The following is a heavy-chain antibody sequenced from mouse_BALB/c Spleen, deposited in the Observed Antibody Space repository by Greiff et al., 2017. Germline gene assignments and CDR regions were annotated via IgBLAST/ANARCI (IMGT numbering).Heavy chain of an antibody. V-gene: IGHV5-12-2*01. CDR3: ARNDYAVVGSFAY. Sequence: EVMLVESGGGLVQPGGSLKLSCAASGFTFSSYTMSWVRQTPEKRLEWVAYISNGGGSTYYPDTVKGRFTISRDNAKNTLYLQMSSLKSEDTAMYYCARNDYAVVGSFAYWGQGTLVTVSA. CDR1: GFTFSSYT. CDR2: ISNGGGST. J-gene: IGHJ3*01. D-gene: IGHD2-4*01.